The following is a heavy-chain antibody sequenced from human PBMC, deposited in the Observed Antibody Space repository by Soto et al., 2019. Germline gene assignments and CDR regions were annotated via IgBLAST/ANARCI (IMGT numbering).Heavy chain of an antibody. V-gene: IGHV3-33*01. D-gene: IGHD4-17*01. CDR1: GFTFSTYG. Sequence: QVQLVESGGGVVQPGRSLRLSCAASGFTFSTYGMHWVRQAPGKGLEWVAVIWYTGSNKYYADSVKGRFTISRDNSKNTLYLQMNSLRAEDTAVYYCARGTVHFDYWGQGTLVTVSS. J-gene: IGHJ4*02. CDR3: ARGTVHFDY. CDR2: IWYTGSNK.